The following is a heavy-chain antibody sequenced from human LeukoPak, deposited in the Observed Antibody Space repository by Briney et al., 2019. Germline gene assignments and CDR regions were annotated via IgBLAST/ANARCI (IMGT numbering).Heavy chain of an antibody. Sequence: GGSLRLSCAASGFTFSSYGMHWVRQAPGKGLEWVAYIQYDGSNEQYADSVKGRFSISRDSSKNILYLQMNSLRAEDTAVYYCAKDYYDSSGYLIWGQGTLVTVSS. CDR2: IQYDGSNE. J-gene: IGHJ4*02. D-gene: IGHD3-22*01. CDR1: GFTFSSYG. V-gene: IGHV3-30*02. CDR3: AKDYYDSSGYLI.